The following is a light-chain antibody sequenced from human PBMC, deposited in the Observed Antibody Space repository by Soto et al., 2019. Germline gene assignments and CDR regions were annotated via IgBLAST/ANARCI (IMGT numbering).Light chain of an antibody. V-gene: IGKV3-20*01. J-gene: IGKJ1*01. Sequence: EIVLTQSPGTLSLYPGERATLSCRASQSVSRSYLTWYQQKPGQAPRLLIYGTSSRATGIPDRFSGSGSVTDFALTLSRLAPEDFAVYYCPQYGRSPFTFGQGIQV. CDR1: QSVSRSY. CDR3: PQYGRSPFT. CDR2: GTS.